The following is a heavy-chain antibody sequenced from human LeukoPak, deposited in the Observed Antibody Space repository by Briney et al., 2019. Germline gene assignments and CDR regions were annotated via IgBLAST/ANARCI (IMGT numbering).Heavy chain of an antibody. J-gene: IGHJ5*02. D-gene: IGHD2-2*01. CDR2: IRYDGSNK. CDR3: AKDRPDCSSTSCQEGNWFDP. Sequence: GGSLRLSCAASGFTFSSYGMHWVRQAPGKGLEWVAFIRYDGSNKYYADSVKGRFTISRDNSKNTPYLQMNSLRAEDTAVYYCAKDRPDCSSTSCQEGNWFDPWGQGTLVTVSS. V-gene: IGHV3-30*02. CDR1: GFTFSSYG.